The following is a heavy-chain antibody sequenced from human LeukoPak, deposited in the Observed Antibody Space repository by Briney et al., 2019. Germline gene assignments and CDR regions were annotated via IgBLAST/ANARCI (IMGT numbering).Heavy chain of an antibody. CDR3: AKNRGAGSHYYYHMNV. CDR2: ISYDGSNK. CDR1: GFTFSSYG. Sequence: GGSLRLSCAASGFTFSSYGMHWVRQAPGKGLEWVAVISYDGSNKYYADSVKGRFTISRDNSKNTLYLQLNSLRVEDTAVYYCAKNRGAGSHYYYHMNVWGKGTTVTVSS. J-gene: IGHJ6*03. D-gene: IGHD1-26*01. V-gene: IGHV3-30*18.